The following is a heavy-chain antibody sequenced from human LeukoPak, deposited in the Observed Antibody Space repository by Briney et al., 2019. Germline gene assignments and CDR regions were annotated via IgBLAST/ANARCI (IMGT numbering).Heavy chain of an antibody. CDR2: ISSSGSTI. V-gene: IGHV3-11*04. CDR1: GFTFSDYY. Sequence: GGSLRLYCAASGFTFSDYYMSWIRQAPGQGLEWISYISSSGSTIYYADSVKGRVTISRDNTKNSLYLQMNSLRAEDTAVYYCARGVRGYNWNYFDYWGQGTLVTVSS. J-gene: IGHJ4*02. D-gene: IGHD1-20*01. CDR3: ARGVRGYNWNYFDY.